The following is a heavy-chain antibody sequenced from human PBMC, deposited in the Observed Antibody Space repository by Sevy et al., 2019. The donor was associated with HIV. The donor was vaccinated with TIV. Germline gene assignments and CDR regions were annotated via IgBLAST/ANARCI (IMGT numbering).Heavy chain of an antibody. CDR1: GFTFSSYS. D-gene: IGHD5-18*01. J-gene: IGHJ4*02. V-gene: IGHV3-48*02. Sequence: GGSLRLSCAASGFTFSSYSMNWVRQAPGKGLEWVSYISSSSSTIYYADSVKGRFTISRDNARNSLYLQMNSLRDEDTAVYYCARDPDVDTAMVVDYWGQGTLVTVSS. CDR2: ISSSSSTI. CDR3: ARDPDVDTAMVVDY.